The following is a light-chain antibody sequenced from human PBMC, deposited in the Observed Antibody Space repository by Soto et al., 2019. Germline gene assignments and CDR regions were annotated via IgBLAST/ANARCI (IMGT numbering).Light chain of an antibody. Sequence: SVLTQSPGTLSLSPGERATLSCRASQSLSSNLAWYQQKPGQAPRLLIYGASARATGIPARFSGSGSGTEFTLTISSLQPEDCVVYYCQQYNNWPLTFGGGTKVDIK. CDR1: QSLSSN. CDR2: GAS. V-gene: IGKV3D-15*01. J-gene: IGKJ4*01. CDR3: QQYNNWPLT.